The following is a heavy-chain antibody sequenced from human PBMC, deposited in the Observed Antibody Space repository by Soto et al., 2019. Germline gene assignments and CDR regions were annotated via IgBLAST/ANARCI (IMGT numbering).Heavy chain of an antibody. CDR3: ARDSKYYYDSSGYYYRYYYYYGMDV. V-gene: IGHV3-11*01. CDR1: GFTFSDYY. CDR2: ISSSGSTI. D-gene: IGHD3-22*01. J-gene: IGHJ6*02. Sequence: QVQLVESGGGLVKPGGSLRLSCAASGFTFSDYYMSWIRHAPGKGLEWVSYISSSGSTIYYADSVKGRFTISRDNAKNALYLQMTSLRAEDTAVYYCARDSKYYYDSSGYYYRYYYYYGMDVWGQGTTVTVSS.